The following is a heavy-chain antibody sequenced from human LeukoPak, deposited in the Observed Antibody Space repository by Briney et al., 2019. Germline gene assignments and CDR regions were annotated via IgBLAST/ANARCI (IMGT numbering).Heavy chain of an antibody. D-gene: IGHD3-10*01. Sequence: SETLSLPCPVPGGSISSYYWSWIRQPPGKGLEGIGYIYYSGSTNYNPSLKSRVTISVDTSKNQFSLKLSSVTAADTAVYYCARAAPWFGEFDAFDIWGQGTMVTVSS. CDR1: GGSISSYY. CDR3: ARAAPWFGEFDAFDI. J-gene: IGHJ3*02. V-gene: IGHV4-59*01. CDR2: IYYSGST.